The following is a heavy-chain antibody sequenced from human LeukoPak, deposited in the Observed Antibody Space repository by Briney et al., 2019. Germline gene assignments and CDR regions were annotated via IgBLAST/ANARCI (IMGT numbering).Heavy chain of an antibody. CDR1: GFTFSSYA. J-gene: IGHJ3*02. V-gene: IGHV3-23*01. CDR2: IIGSGGST. Sequence: HSGGSLRLSCAASGFTFSSYAMSWVRQAPGKGLEWVSGIIGSGGSTYYADSVKGRLTISRDNSKNTLYLQMNSLRAEDTAVYYCAKAPSYSDAFDIWGLGTVVTVSS. CDR3: AKAPSYSDAFDI. D-gene: IGHD1-26*01.